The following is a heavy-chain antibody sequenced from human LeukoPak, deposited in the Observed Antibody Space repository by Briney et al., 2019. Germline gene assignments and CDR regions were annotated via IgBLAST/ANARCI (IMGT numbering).Heavy chain of an antibody. CDR1: GGSISNYH. CDR2: IYSSGST. D-gene: IGHD3-3*01. CDR3: ARVEGSRLDV. J-gene: IGHJ6*04. Sequence: SETLSLTCTVSGGSISNYHWTWIRQPAGKGLEWIGRIYSSGSTNYNPSLKSRVTISVDTSKNQFSLKVSSVTAAGAPVNYCARVEGSRLDVWGKGTRVTVSS. V-gene: IGHV4-4*07.